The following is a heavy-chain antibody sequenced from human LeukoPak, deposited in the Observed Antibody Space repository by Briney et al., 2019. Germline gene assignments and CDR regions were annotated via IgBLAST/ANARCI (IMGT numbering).Heavy chain of an antibody. CDR3: ARGPRWLQDYFNY. J-gene: IGHJ4*01. D-gene: IGHD5-24*01. CDR2: IYYSGST. Sequence: SETLSLTCTVSGGSISSSTFYWGWIRQPPGKGLEWIGRIYYSGSTYYNPSLKSRVSISVDTSKNQFSLKLTSVTAADTAVYYCARGPRWLQDYFNYWGQGTLVTVSS. CDR1: GGSISSSTFY. V-gene: IGHV4-39*07.